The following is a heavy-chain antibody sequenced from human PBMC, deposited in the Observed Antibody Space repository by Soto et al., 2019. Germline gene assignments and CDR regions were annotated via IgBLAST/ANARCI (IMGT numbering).Heavy chain of an antibody. CDR1: GFTFSNYA. J-gene: IGHJ4*02. CDR3: ARGGRWLQGNDY. D-gene: IGHD3-16*01. V-gene: IGHV3-30-3*01. CDR2: ISYDGINK. Sequence: QVQLVESGGGVVQPGGSLRLSCAASGFTFSNYAMHWVRQAPGKVLDWVAVISYDGINKYYSDSVKGRFTISRDNTKNTLYVQMNSLRLEDTAVYYCARGGRWLQGNDYWGQGTLVTVSS.